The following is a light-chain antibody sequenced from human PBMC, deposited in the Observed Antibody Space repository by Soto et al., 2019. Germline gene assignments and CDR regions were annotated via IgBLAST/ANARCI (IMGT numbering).Light chain of an antibody. Sequence: QSALTQPPSVSGSPGQSVTMSCTGTRYDVGGYNYVSWYQQHPGKAPKLMIYEVSNRPSGVSNRFSGSKSGNTASLTISGLQAEDEADYYCSSYTSSSTRVFGTGTKVTVL. CDR2: EVS. CDR1: RYDVGGYNY. J-gene: IGLJ1*01. CDR3: SSYTSSSTRV. V-gene: IGLV2-14*01.